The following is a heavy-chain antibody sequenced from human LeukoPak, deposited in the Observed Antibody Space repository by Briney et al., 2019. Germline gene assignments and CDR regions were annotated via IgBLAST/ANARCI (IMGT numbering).Heavy chain of an antibody. CDR1: GFTLNTYW. CDR2: IKSDGSDT. Sequence: GGSLRLSCAASGFTLNTYWMHWVRQAPGEGLVWVSRIKSDGSDTSYADSVKGRFTISRDNAKNTLYLQMNSLRAEDTAVYYCARGRYYGMDVWGQGTTVTVSS. V-gene: IGHV3-74*01. J-gene: IGHJ6*02. CDR3: ARGRYYGMDV.